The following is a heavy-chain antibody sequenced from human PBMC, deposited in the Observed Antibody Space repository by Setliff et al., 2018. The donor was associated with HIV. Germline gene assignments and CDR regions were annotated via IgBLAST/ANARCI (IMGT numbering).Heavy chain of an antibody. CDR1: GYTFTAYY. D-gene: IGHD1-26*01. CDR3: ATWGGSPDGYFYYYMDV. Sequence: GASVKVSCKASGYTFTAYYIHWVRQAPGQGLEWMGWINPNGGYTNYAQKFLGRVTMTRDKSISTAYMELSRLRSDDTAVYYCATWGGSPDGYFYYYMDVWGKGTTVTVSS. J-gene: IGHJ6*03. CDR2: INPNGGYT. V-gene: IGHV1-2*02.